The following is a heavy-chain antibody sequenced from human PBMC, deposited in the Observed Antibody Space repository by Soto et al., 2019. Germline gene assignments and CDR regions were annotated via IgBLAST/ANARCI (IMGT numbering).Heavy chain of an antibody. Sequence: ASVKVSCKASGYTFTSYAMHWVRQAPGQRLEWMGWINAGNGNTKYSQKFQGRVTITRDTSASTAYMELSSLRSEDTAVYHCARDLATIGDYYGMDVWGQGTTVTVSS. CDR3: ARDLATIGDYYGMDV. J-gene: IGHJ6*02. CDR2: INAGNGNT. D-gene: IGHD5-12*01. V-gene: IGHV1-3*01. CDR1: GYTFTSYA.